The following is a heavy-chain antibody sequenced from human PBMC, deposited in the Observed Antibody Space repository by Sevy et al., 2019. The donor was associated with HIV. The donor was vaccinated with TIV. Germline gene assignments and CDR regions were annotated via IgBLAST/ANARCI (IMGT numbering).Heavy chain of an antibody. V-gene: IGHV4-30-4*01. CDR1: GGSISSGDYY. D-gene: IGHD5-18*01. CDR2: IYYSGST. Sequence: SETLSLTCTVSGGSISSGDYYWSWIRQPPGKDLEWIGYIYYSGSTYYNPSLKSRVTISVDTSKNQFSLKLSSVTAADTAVYYCASDFTAMVNNVGAFDIWGQGTMVTVSS. CDR3: ASDFTAMVNNVGAFDI. J-gene: IGHJ3*02.